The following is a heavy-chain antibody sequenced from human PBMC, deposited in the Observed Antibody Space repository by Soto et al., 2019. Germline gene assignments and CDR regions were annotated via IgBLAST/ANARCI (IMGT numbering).Heavy chain of an antibody. D-gene: IGHD2-21*02. CDR2: SSGYNGNT. Sequence: QVQLVQSGAEVKKPGASVKVSCKASGYTFTSYGISWVRQDAGQGLEWMGWSSGYNGNTNYAQKFQGRVTMTTDTSTSTAYMELRSLRSDDTAVYYCATAYCGGDSFNQGDDYYGMDVWGQGTTVTVSS. V-gene: IGHV1-18*01. J-gene: IGHJ6*02. CDR1: GYTFTSYG. CDR3: ATAYCGGDSFNQGDDYYGMDV.